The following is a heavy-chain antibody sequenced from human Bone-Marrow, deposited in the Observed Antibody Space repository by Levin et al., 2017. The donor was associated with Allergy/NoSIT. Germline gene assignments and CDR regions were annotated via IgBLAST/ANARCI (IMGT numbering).Heavy chain of an antibody. D-gene: IGHD3-16*01. CDR1: GYTFSSYD. CDR3: ARDTGLELDL. J-gene: IGHJ5*02. Sequence: GASVKVSCKVSGYTFSSYDISWVRQAPGQGLEWMGWISSDNGNTKYPKKLEGRVTMTTDTSTSTAYLELRSLRSDDTAVYYCARDTGLELDLWGQGTVVTVSS. CDR2: ISSDNGNT. V-gene: IGHV1-18*01.